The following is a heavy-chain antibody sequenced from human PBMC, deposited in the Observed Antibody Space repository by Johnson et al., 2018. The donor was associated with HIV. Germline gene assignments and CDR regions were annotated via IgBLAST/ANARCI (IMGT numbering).Heavy chain of an antibody. V-gene: IGHV3-30*18. CDR2: ISYDGNNK. CDR1: GFTFSSYG. Sequence: QMLLVESGGGVVQPGRSLRLSCAASGFTFSSYGMHWVRQAPGTGLEWVAVISYDGNNKYYADSVQGRFTISRDNSKSTFFLQMNSLTPEDTGVYYCAKERRAPRAFDIWGQGTMVTVSS. J-gene: IGHJ3*02. CDR3: AKERRAPRAFDI.